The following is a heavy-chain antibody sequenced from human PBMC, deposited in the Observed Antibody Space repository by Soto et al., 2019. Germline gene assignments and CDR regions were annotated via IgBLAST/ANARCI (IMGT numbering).Heavy chain of an antibody. J-gene: IGHJ4*02. V-gene: IGHV3-30*18. D-gene: IGHD5-12*01. Sequence: QVQLVESGGGVVQPGRSLRLSCAASRFTFSNYGMHWVRQTPGKGLEGVAVISYDGSNKYYADSVKARFTISRDNSKNTLYLQMNSLRAEDTDVYYCVKGGYHYFDYWGQGTLVTVSS. CDR1: RFTFSNYG. CDR2: ISYDGSNK. CDR3: VKGGYHYFDY.